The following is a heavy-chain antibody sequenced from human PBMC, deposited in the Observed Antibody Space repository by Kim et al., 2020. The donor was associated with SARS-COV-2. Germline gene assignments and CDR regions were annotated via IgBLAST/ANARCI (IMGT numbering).Heavy chain of an antibody. D-gene: IGHD3-10*01. CDR2: IYYSGST. Sequence: SETLSLICTVSGGSISSSSYYWGWIRQPPGKGLEWIGSIYYSGSTYYNPSLKSRVTISVDTSKNQFSLKLSSVTAADTAVYYCGWTFIIGSGSYYRAFDIWGQGTMVTVSS. V-gene: IGHV4-39*07. J-gene: IGHJ3*02. CDR1: GGSISSSSYY. CDR3: GWTFIIGSGSYYRAFDI.